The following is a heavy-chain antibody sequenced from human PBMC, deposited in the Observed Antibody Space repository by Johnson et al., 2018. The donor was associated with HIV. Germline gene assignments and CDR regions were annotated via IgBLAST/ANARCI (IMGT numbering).Heavy chain of an antibody. CDR3: AKSPGKEYGGNSGGFDIWGQGRMVTVSSGKMTFDI. V-gene: IGHV3-9*03. CDR2: ISWNSGSI. Sequence: VQLVESGGGLVQPGRSLRLSCAASGFTFDDYAMHWVRQAPGKGLEWVSGISWNSGSIGYADSVKGRFTISRDNSKNTLYLQMGSLRAEDMAVYDCAKSPGKEYGGNSGGFDIWGQGRMVTVSSGKMTFDIWGQGTLVTVSS. D-gene: IGHD4-23*01. J-gene: IGHJ3*02. CDR1: GFTFDDYA.